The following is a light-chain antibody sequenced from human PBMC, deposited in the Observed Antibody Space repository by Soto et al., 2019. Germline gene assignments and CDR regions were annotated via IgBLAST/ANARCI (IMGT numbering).Light chain of an antibody. J-gene: IGKJ4*01. Sequence: IQMTQSPSTLSASVGVRVTITCRACQSISSWLAWYQQKPGKAPNRLIYEAAILQRMVPSTFSGSNSGTDFTLTSSSLQAEDFATYYGHETRSYPSTFGRGTQVDIK. CDR3: HETRSYPST. CDR2: EAA. CDR1: QSISSW. V-gene: IGKV1-5*01.